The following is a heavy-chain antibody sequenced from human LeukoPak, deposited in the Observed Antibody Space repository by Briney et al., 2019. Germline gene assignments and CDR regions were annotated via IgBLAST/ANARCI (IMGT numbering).Heavy chain of an antibody. CDR1: EYTFINYY. Sequence: ASVKVSCKASEYTFINYYMHWVRQAPGQGLEWMGRINPNSGGANYAQKFQGRVTMTRDTSINTAYMELSRLTSDDTAIYYCSRQTTTMGHDYWGQGTLVTVSS. D-gene: IGHD5-18*01. V-gene: IGHV1-2*06. J-gene: IGHJ4*02. CDR3: SRQTTTMGHDY. CDR2: INPNSGGA.